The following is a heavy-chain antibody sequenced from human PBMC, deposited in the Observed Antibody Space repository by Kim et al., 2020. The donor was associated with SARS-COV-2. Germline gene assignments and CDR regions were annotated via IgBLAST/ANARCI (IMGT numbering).Heavy chain of an antibody. D-gene: IGHD3-10*01. CDR1: GGSISSGGYY. Sequence: SETLSLTCTVSGGSISSGGYYWSWIRQHPGKGLEWIGYIYYSGSTYYNPSLKSRVTISVDTSKNQFSLKLSSVTAADTAVYYCARAASYYGSGSYYNVQYYFDYWGQGTLVTVSS. CDR3: ARAASYYGSGSYYNVQYYFDY. V-gene: IGHV4-31*03. J-gene: IGHJ4*02. CDR2: IYYSGST.